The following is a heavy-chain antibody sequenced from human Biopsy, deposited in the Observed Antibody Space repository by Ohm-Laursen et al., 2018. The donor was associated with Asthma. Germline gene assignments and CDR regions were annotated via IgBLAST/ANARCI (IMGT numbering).Heavy chain of an antibody. CDR1: GYTFTSYY. CDR3: ARETTSGEVPFGYFYALDV. CDR2: INPFGGSS. D-gene: IGHD1-1*01. J-gene: IGHJ6*04. Sequence: ASVKVSCKVSGYTFTSYYMHWARQAPGHGLEWMGMINPFGGSSNFAQKFQGRLTMTRDTSTRTVYIELSSLRSEDTAVYYCARETTSGEVPFGYFYALDVWGEGTTVTVSS. V-gene: IGHV1-46*01.